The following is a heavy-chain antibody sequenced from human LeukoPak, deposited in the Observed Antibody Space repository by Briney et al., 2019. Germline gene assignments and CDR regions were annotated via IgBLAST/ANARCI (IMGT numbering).Heavy chain of an antibody. Sequence: ASVKVSCKASGGTFSSYAISRVRQATGQGLEWMGWMNPNSDNTGYAQKFQGRVTMTRNTSISTAYMELSSLRSEDTAVYYCARGPDDIVGAQGDAFDIWGQGTMVTVSS. CDR2: MNPNSDNT. D-gene: IGHD1-26*01. CDR3: ARGPDDIVGAQGDAFDI. V-gene: IGHV1-8*02. J-gene: IGHJ3*02. CDR1: GGTFSSYA.